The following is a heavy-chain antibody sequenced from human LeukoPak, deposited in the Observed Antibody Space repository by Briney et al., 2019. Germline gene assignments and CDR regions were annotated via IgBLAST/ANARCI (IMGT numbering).Heavy chain of an antibody. CDR3: AREQTSTMNLYSNAFDI. V-gene: IGHV1-69*13. J-gene: IGHJ3*02. CDR2: IIPIFGTA. D-gene: IGHD5-24*01. Sequence: ASVKVSCKASGGTFSSYGIGWVRQAPGQGLEWMGGIIPIFGTANYAQKLQGRVTITADESTSTVSTSTVYMELSSLRSEDTAVYYCAREQTSTMNLYSNAFDIWGQGTMVTVSS. CDR1: GGTFSSYG.